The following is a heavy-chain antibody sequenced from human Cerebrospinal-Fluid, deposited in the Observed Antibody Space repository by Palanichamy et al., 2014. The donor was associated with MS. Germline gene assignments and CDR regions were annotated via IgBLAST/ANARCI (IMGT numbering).Heavy chain of an antibody. D-gene: IGHD3-10*01. CDR3: ARGFRVIGYYGSGTSFYSYGTDV. CDR2: INQSGTT. J-gene: IGHJ6*02. CDR1: GSLSGYY. Sequence: QVQLQQWGAGLLKPSETLSLTCGGSLSGYYWSWVRQPPGKGLEWIGEINQSGTTNYNPSLKSRVTISEDTSKNQISLKLRSVTAADTAVYYCARGFRVIGYYGSGTSFYSYGTDVWGQGTTVTVSS. V-gene: IGHV4-34*01.